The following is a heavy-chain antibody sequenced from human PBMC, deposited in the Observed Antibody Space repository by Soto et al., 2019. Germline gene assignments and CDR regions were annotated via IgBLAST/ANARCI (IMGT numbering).Heavy chain of an antibody. CDR2: IYYSGST. CDR3: AREPSEYYYGSGISWRPFDP. V-gene: IGHV4-59*12. J-gene: IGHJ5*02. Sequence: SETLSLTCTVSGGSISSYYWSWIRQPPGKGLEWIGYIYYSGSTNYNPSLKSRVTISVDTSKNQFSLKLSSVTAADTAVYYCAREPSEYYYGSGISWRPFDPWGQGTLVTVSS. CDR1: GGSISSYY. D-gene: IGHD3-10*01.